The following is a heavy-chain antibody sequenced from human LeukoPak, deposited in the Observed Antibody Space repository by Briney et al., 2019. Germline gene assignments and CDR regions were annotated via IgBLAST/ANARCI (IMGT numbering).Heavy chain of an antibody. CDR2: IYYSGST. J-gene: IGHJ4*02. Sequence: PSETLSLTCTVSGGSISSSSYYWGWIRQPAGKGLEWIGSIYYSGSTYYNPSLKSRVTISVDTSKNQFSLKLSSVTAADTAVYYCARLYSSGYYYGYFDYWGQGTLVTVSS. CDR3: ARLYSSGYYYGYFDY. CDR1: GGSISSSSYY. D-gene: IGHD3-22*01. V-gene: IGHV4-39*01.